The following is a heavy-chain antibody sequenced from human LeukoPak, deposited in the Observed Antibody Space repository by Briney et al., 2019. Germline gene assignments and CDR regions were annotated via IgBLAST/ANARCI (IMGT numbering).Heavy chain of an antibody. J-gene: IGHJ4*02. CDR1: GGSISSYY. CDR3: ARGYDSSGSDY. CDR2: IYTSGST. Sequence: SETLSFTCTVSGGSISSYYWSWIRQPPGKGLEWIGYIYTSGSTNYNPSLKSRVTISLDTSKNQFSLNLSSVTAADTAVYYCARGYDSSGSDYWGQGTLVTVSS. V-gene: IGHV4-4*09. D-gene: IGHD3-22*01.